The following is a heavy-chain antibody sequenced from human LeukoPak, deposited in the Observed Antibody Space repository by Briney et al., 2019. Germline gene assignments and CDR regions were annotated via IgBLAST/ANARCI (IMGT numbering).Heavy chain of an antibody. J-gene: IGHJ4*02. CDR2: IYPGDSDT. V-gene: IGHV5-51*01. D-gene: IGHD3-9*01. CDR1: GYSFTSYW. Sequence: GESLKISCKGSGYSFTSYWIGWVRQMPGKGLEWMGIIYPGDSDTRYSPSFQGQVTISADKAISTAYLQWSSLKASDTATYYCARLAQGYYDILTYFDYWGQGTLVTVSS. CDR3: ARLAQGYYDILTYFDY.